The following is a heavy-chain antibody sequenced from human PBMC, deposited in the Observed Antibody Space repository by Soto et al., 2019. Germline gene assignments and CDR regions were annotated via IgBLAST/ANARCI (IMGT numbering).Heavy chain of an antibody. J-gene: IGHJ2*01. V-gene: IGHV3-23*01. Sequence: TGGSLRLSCAASGFTFSSYAMSWLRQAPGKGLEWVSAISGSGGSTYYADSVKGRFTISRDNSKNTLYLQMNSLRAEDTAVYYCAKDRSIAARDWYFDLWGRGTLVTVSS. CDR2: ISGSGGST. D-gene: IGHD6-6*01. CDR3: AKDRSIAARDWYFDL. CDR1: GFTFSSYA.